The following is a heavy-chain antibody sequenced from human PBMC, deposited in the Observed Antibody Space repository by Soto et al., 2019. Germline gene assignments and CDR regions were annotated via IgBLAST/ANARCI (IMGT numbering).Heavy chain of an antibody. CDR3: AKADYDFWSGFSFDY. CDR2: ITSSGSFI. CDR1: GFTFSTYE. J-gene: IGHJ4*02. V-gene: IGHV3-48*03. Sequence: SCAASGFTFSTYEMNWVRQAPGKGLEWVACITSSGSFIYYADSMKGRFTISRDDAKKSLYLQMNSLRAEDTAVYYCAKADYDFWSGFSFDYWGQGTLVTVSS. D-gene: IGHD3-3*01.